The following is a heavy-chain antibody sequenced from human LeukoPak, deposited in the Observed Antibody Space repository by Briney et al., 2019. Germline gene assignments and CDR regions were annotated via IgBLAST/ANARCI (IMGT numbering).Heavy chain of an antibody. D-gene: IGHD3-10*01. CDR3: AKDGVWFGELPYFDY. CDR2: ISISGTTI. Sequence: GGSLTLSCAVSGFTFSDYERSWVRQPPGKGLEWLSQISISGTTIHYADSVKGRFTISRDNSKNTLYLQMNSLRAEDTAVYYCAKDGVWFGELPYFDYWGQGTLVTVSS. CDR1: GFTFSDYE. J-gene: IGHJ4*02. V-gene: IGHV3-11*04.